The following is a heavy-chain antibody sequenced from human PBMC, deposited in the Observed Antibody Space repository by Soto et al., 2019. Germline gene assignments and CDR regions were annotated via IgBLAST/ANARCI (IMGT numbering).Heavy chain of an antibody. CDR1: GFTFSSYA. D-gene: IGHD2-21*02. V-gene: IGHV3-23*01. J-gene: IGHJ6*02. CDR3: AKEGCGGDCYWGYYYYGMDV. Sequence: PGGSLRLSCAASGFTFSSYAMSWVRQAPGKGLEWVSAISGSGGSTYYADSVKGRFTISRDNSKNTLYLQMNSLRAEDTAVYYCAKEGCGGDCYWGYYYYGMDVWGQGTTVTVSS. CDR2: ISGSGGST.